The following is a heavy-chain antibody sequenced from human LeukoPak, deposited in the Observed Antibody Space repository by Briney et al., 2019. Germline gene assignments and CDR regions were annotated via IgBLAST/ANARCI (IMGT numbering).Heavy chain of an antibody. D-gene: IGHD4-17*01. V-gene: IGHV3-23*01. J-gene: IGHJ3*02. CDR1: RLTFSNYA. Sequence: GGSLTLSCAASRLTFSNYAMTWVRQSPGKGLEWVSSITGSGGTNYADSVKGRFSISRDNSQNTVFLHMNSLRADDTAVYYCTKDPNGDYVGAFDMWGPGTMGTVSS. CDR2: ITGSGGT. CDR3: TKDPNGDYVGAFDM.